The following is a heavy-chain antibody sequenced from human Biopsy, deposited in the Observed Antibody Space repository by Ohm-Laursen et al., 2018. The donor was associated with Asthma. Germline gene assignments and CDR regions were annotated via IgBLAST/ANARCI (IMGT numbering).Heavy chain of an antibody. Sequence: SLRLSCAASRFTYEMHWVRQAPGKGLEWVAVIPYDGSSIYYADSVKGRFTISRDNSKNTLPLQMNSLTAEDTAVYYCAREGVAGTHIEDWGQGTLVTVSS. D-gene: IGHD6-19*01. CDR3: AREGVAGTHIED. J-gene: IGHJ4*02. V-gene: IGHV3-30-3*01. CDR2: IPYDGSSI. CDR1: RFTYE.